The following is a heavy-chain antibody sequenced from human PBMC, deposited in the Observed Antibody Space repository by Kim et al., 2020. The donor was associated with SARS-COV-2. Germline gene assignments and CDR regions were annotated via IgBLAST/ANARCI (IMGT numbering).Heavy chain of an antibody. CDR1: GYTFTSYA. J-gene: IGHJ5*02. CDR3: ARDTNGIVVVPAARPNWFDP. V-gene: IGHV7-4-1*02. D-gene: IGHD2-2*01. Sequence: ASVNVSCKASGYTFTSYAMNWVRQAPGQGLEWMGWINTNTGNPTYAQGFTGRFVFSLDTSVSTAYLQISSLKAEDTAVYYCARDTNGIVVVPAARPNWFDPWGQGTLVTVSS. CDR2: INTNTGNP.